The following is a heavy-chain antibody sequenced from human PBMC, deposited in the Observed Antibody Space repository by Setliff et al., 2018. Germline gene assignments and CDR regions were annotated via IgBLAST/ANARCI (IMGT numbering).Heavy chain of an antibody. D-gene: IGHD1-26*01. Sequence: SGGSLRLSCAVSGLSVRADDMSWVRQAPGKGPEWVSLIDYRDAIHYAESVKGRFSISGDKSKKTLFLQMSNLRADDTAVYYCRLWVHGLSRDYWGQGTLVTVSS. CDR2: IDYRDAI. CDR1: GLSVRADD. CDR3: RLWVHGLSRDY. V-gene: IGHV3-53*01. J-gene: IGHJ4*02.